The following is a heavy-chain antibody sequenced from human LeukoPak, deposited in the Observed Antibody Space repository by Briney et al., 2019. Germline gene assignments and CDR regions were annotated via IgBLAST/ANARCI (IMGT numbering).Heavy chain of an antibody. CDR3: ARDLAIVVVPAAHLGYMDV. V-gene: IGHV1-2*02. D-gene: IGHD2-2*01. Sequence: ASVKVSCKASGYTFTGYYMHWVRQAPGQGLEWMGWINPNSGGTNYAQKFQGRVTMTRDTSISTAYMELSRLRSDDTAVYYCARDLAIVVVPAAHLGYMDVWGKGTTVTVSS. CDR1: GYTFTGYY. J-gene: IGHJ6*03. CDR2: INPNSGGT.